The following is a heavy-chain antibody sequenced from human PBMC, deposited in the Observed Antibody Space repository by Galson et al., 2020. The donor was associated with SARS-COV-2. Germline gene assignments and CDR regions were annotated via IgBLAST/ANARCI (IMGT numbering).Heavy chain of an antibody. CDR3: ARDRAVGVAAACDI. CDR1: VYTFTGYY. V-gene: IGHV1-2*02. Sequence: ASVQVSCLASVYTFTGYYMQWVRQAPGQGLAWMGWINLNSGGPNYAQKFQGRVTMTRDTSISTAYMELSRLRSDDTAVYYCARDRAVGVAAACDIGGQGTRVTVCS. J-gene: IGHJ3*02. CDR2: INLNSGGP. D-gene: IGHD1-26*01.